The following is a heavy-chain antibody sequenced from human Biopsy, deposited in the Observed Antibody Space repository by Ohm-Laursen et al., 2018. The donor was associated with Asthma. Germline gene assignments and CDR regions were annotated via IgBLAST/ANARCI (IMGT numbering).Heavy chain of an antibody. CDR1: GGPISSFY. V-gene: IGHV4-59*01. CDR2: VYWTGST. D-gene: IGHD6-19*01. J-gene: IGHJ4*02. Sequence: SETLSLTCSVYGGPISSFYWSWIRQSPEKGLEWMGYVYWTGSTNYNPSLKSRVTMSVGTSKNRMFLELTSVTAADTAIYYCVRAVRNEQWLAPFDYWGQGKPVTVSS. CDR3: VRAVRNEQWLAPFDY.